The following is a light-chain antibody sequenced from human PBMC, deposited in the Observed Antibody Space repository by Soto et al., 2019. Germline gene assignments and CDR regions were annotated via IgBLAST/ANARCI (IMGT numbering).Light chain of an antibody. CDR1: QSVCSRC. V-gene: IGKV3-20*01. CDR3: QRDGTTPWT. Sequence: ETVLTQSPGTLSLSPGERVTLSCRASQSVCSRCFAWYQQKPGQSPRLLIYGASTRATGIPDRFSGSGSGTDFTLTISRLEPEDVAVYYCQRDGTTPWTFGRGTKVGIK. CDR2: GAS. J-gene: IGKJ1*01.